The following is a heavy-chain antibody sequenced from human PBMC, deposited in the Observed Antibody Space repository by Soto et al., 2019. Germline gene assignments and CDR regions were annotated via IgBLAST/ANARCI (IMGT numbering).Heavy chain of an antibody. CDR3: ARGKYYYDSSGYYYGGPFDY. V-gene: IGHV1-2*02. J-gene: IGHJ4*02. Sequence: ASVKVSCKASGYTFTGYYMHWVRQAPGQGLEWMGWINPNSGGTNYAQKFQGRVTMTRDTSISTAYMELGRLRSDDTAVYYCARGKYYYDSSGYYYGGPFDYWGQGTLVTVSS. CDR2: INPNSGGT. D-gene: IGHD3-22*01. CDR1: GYTFTGYY.